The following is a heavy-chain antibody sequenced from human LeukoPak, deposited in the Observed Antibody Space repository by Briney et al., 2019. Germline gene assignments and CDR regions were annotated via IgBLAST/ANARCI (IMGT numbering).Heavy chain of an antibody. CDR3: ARGGYSYGYDYYYGMDV. Sequence: SETLSLTCTVSGGSISSYYWSWIRQPAGKGLEWIGRIYTSGSTNYNPSFKSRVTMSVDTSKNQFSLKLSSVTAADTAVYYCARGGYSYGYDYYYGMDVWGQGTTVTVSS. V-gene: IGHV4-4*07. CDR1: GGSISSYY. D-gene: IGHD5-18*01. CDR2: IYTSGST. J-gene: IGHJ6*02.